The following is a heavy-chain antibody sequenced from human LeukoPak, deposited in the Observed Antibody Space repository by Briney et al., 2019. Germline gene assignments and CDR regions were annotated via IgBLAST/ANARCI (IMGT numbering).Heavy chain of an antibody. J-gene: IGHJ3*02. CDR1: GFTFSSYA. Sequence: GGSLRLSCAASGFTFSSYAMSWVRQAPGKGLEWVSAISGSGGSTYYADSEKGRFTISRDNSKNTLYLQMNSLRAEDTAVYYCAKDNDFWGGFGDAFDIWGQGTMVTVSS. V-gene: IGHV3-23*01. CDR2: ISGSGGST. D-gene: IGHD3-3*01. CDR3: AKDNDFWGGFGDAFDI.